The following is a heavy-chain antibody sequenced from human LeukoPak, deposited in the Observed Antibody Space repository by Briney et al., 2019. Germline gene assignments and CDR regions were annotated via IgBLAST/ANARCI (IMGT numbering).Heavy chain of an antibody. Sequence: ASVKVSCKASGYTFTGYSMHWVRQAPGQGLEWMGWINPNSGGTNYAQKFQGGVTITRDTSISTAYMELSRLRSDDTAVYYCALGCSSTSCLVGDYWGQGTLVTVSS. CDR1: GYTFTGYS. V-gene: IGHV1-2*02. D-gene: IGHD2-2*01. J-gene: IGHJ4*02. CDR2: INPNSGGT. CDR3: ALGCSSTSCLVGDY.